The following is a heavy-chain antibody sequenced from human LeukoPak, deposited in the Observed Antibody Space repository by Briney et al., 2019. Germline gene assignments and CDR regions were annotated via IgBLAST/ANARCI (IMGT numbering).Heavy chain of an antibody. CDR3: ARGLLSRYSSSWSI. Sequence: SETPSLTCAVYGGSFSGYYWSWIRQPPGKGLEWIGEINHSGSTNYNPSLKSRVTISVDTSKNQFSLKLSSVTAADTAVYYCARGLLSRYSSSWSIWGQGTLVTVSS. CDR2: INHSGST. J-gene: IGHJ4*02. CDR1: GGSFSGYY. D-gene: IGHD6-13*01. V-gene: IGHV4-34*01.